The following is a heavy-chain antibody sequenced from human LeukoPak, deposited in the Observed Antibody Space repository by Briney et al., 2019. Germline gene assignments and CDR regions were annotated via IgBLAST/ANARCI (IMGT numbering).Heavy chain of an antibody. D-gene: IGHD4-17*01. V-gene: IGHV3-7*04. Sequence: PGGSLRLSCAVSGFTFSGSWMTWVRQAPGRGLEWVANIKPDGSQKYYVDSVKGRFTVSRDNAKNSLYPQMNSLRADDTAVYYCARGHYGRDYWGQGTLVTVSS. CDR2: IKPDGSQK. CDR1: GFTFSGSW. J-gene: IGHJ4*02. CDR3: ARGHYGRDY.